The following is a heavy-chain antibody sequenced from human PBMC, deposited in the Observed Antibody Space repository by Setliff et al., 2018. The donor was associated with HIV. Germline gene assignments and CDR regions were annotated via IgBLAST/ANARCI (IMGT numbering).Heavy chain of an antibody. Sequence: HGESLTISCKGSGYRFTTYWIGWVRQMPGKGLEWMGIIYPGDSDTRYSPSFQGQVTISADKPISTAYLQWSSLKASDTAMYYCARHPIDYNFWSGSPDYWGQGTLVTVSS. CDR1: GYRFTTYW. CDR3: ARHPIDYNFWSGSPDY. D-gene: IGHD3-3*01. J-gene: IGHJ4*02. V-gene: IGHV5-51*01. CDR2: IYPGDSDT.